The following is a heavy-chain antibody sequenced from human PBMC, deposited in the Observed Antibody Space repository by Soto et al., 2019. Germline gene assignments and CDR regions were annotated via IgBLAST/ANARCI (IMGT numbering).Heavy chain of an antibody. CDR1: GFTFSSYA. Sequence: PGGSLRLSCAASGFTFSSYAMSWVRQAPGKGLEWVSAISGSGGSTYYADSVKGRFTISRDNSKNTLYLQMNSLRAEDTAVYYCANSYIAARPRGMDVWGQGTTVTVSS. CDR3: ANSYIAARPRGMDV. J-gene: IGHJ6*02. V-gene: IGHV3-23*01. D-gene: IGHD6-6*01. CDR2: ISGSGGST.